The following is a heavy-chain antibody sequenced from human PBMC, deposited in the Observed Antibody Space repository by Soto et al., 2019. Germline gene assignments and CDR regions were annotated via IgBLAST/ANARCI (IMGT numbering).Heavy chain of an antibody. CDR2: ISAYNGNT. J-gene: IGHJ5*02. Sequence: GASVKVSCKASGYTFTSYGISWVRQAPGQGLEWMGWISAYNGNTNYAQKLQGRVTMTTGTSTSTAYMELRSLRSDDTAVYYCARDLVGIVVVVTPFGFDPWGQGTLVTVSS. CDR3: ARDLVGIVVVVTPFGFDP. V-gene: IGHV1-18*01. CDR1: GYTFTSYG. D-gene: IGHD2-15*01.